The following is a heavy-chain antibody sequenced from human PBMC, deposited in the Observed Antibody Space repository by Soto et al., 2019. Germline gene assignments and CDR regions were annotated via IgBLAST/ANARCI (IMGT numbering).Heavy chain of an antibody. CDR3: ARAMTTVNTIDY. CDR2: INHSGST. CDR1: GGSFSGYY. V-gene: IGHV4-34*01. D-gene: IGHD4-17*01. Sequence: SETLSLTCAVYGGSFSGYYWTWIRQPPGKGLEWIGEINHSGSTNYNPSLKSRVTISVDTSKNQFSLKLSSVTAADTAVYYCARAMTTVNTIDYWGQGTLVTVSS. J-gene: IGHJ4*02.